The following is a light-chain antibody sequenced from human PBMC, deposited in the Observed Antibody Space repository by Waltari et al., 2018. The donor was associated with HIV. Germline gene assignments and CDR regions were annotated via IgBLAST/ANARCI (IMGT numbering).Light chain of an antibody. CDR2: EVS. J-gene: IGLJ2*01. V-gene: IGLV2-18*04. CDR1: SSDVGSSNR. CDR3: SLYTSSSLV. Sequence: QSALTQPPSVSGSPGQSVTISCTGTSSDVGSSNRVPGYQQPPGTAPNLMSYEVSTRPAGGPVRSSGSKPANTASMTISRLQAEDEADYYCSLYTSSSLVFGGGTKLTVL.